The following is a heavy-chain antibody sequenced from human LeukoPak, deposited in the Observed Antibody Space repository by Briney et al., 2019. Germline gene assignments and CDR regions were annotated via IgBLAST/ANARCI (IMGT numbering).Heavy chain of an antibody. J-gene: IGHJ4*02. CDR2: IYYSGST. CDR1: GGSISSFF. Sequence: PSETLSLTCTVSGGSISSFFWSWIRQPPGKGLEWIGYIYYSGSTNYNPSLKSRVTISLDTSKNQFSPKLSSVTAADTAVYYCARGYCSGGSCRPVPYYFDYWGQGTLVTVSS. V-gene: IGHV4-59*01. D-gene: IGHD2-15*01. CDR3: ARGYCSGGSCRPVPYYFDY.